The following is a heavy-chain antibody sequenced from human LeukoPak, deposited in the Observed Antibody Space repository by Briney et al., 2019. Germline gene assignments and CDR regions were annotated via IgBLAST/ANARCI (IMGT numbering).Heavy chain of an antibody. CDR2: IYTSGST. CDR1: GGSISSGSYY. V-gene: IGHV4-61*02. CDR3: AREPRPPHYYYYYYMDV. Sequence: SQTLSLTCTVSGGSISSGSYYWSWIRQPAGKGLEWIGRIYTSGSTNYNPSLKSRVTISVDTSKNQFSLKLSSVTAADTAVYYCAREPRPPHYYYYYYMDVWGKGTTVTVSS. J-gene: IGHJ6*03.